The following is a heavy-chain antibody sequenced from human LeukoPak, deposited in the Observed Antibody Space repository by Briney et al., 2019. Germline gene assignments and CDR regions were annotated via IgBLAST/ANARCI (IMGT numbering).Heavy chain of an antibody. CDR3: VRERFHGSGAPKFDF. Sequence: NPGGSLRLSCTTSGFSFNTYSMSWVRQAPGKGLEWVSCISGSGSYIYYADSVKGRFTISRDNAKNSLHLQVNSLRAEDTAVYYCVRERFHGSGAPKFDFWGQGTLVTVSS. V-gene: IGHV3-21*06. D-gene: IGHD3-10*01. J-gene: IGHJ4*02. CDR1: GFSFNTYS. CDR2: ISGSGSYI.